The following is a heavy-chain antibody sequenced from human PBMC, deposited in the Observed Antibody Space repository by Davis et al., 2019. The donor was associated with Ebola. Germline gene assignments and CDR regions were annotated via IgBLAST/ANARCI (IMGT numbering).Heavy chain of an antibody. CDR1: GGSFSGYY. D-gene: IGHD2-15*01. J-gene: IGHJ3*02. CDR2: INHSGST. Sequence: MPSETLSLTCAVYGGSFSGYYWSWIRQPPGKGLEWIGEINHSGSTNYNPSLKSRVTISVDTSKNQFSLKLYSVTAADTAVYYCARHGMGGGTLNTAFDIWGQGTMVTVSS. V-gene: IGHV4-34*01. CDR3: ARHGMGGGTLNTAFDI.